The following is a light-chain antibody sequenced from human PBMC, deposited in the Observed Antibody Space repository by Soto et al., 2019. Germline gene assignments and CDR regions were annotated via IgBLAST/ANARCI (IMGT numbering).Light chain of an antibody. V-gene: IGKV3-20*01. CDR3: QPYGSSQYT. CDR2: GAS. J-gene: IGKJ2*01. CDR1: QSVNNNY. Sequence: EIVLTQSPGTLSLSPGERATLSCRASQSVNNNYLALYQQKPGQAPRLLIYGASSRATGIPDRFSGSGSGTDFTLTISRLAPEDFAVYYCQPYGSSQYTFGQGTKLEIK.